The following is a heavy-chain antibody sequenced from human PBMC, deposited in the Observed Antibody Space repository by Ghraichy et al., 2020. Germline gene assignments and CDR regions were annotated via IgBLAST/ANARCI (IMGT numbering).Heavy chain of an antibody. CDR3: ARLLNSYYYVLDY. Sequence: SQTLSLTCSVSGASTSLNYWTWIRQPPGKGLEWIGYVYNSGSTDYNPSLKSRVTISMDTSKKRFSLKLHSATAADSAVYYCARLLNSYYYVLDYWGPGSLVTVSS. V-gene: IGHV4-59*08. J-gene: IGHJ4*02. CDR1: GASTSLNY. CDR2: VYNSGST. D-gene: IGHD3-22*01.